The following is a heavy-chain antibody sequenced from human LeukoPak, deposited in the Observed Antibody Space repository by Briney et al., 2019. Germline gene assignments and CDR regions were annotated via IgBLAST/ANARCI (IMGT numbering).Heavy chain of an antibody. V-gene: IGHV3-23*01. Sequence: GGSLRLSCAASGFTFSSYAMSWVRQAPGKGLEWVSAISGSGGSTYYADSVKGRFTISRDNSKNTLYLQMNSLRAEDTAVYYCAKDLCTGGGDCSRLDPWGQGTLVTVSS. D-gene: IGHD2-21*02. J-gene: IGHJ5*02. CDR2: ISGSGGST. CDR1: GFTFSSYA. CDR3: AKDLCTGGGDCSRLDP.